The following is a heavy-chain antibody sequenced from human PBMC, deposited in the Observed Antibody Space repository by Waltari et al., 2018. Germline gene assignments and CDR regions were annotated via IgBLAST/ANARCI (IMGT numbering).Heavy chain of an antibody. CDR3: ARDQGGASSR. CDR1: GSTLTDFA. Sequence: VQWVQSGSELKKPGAYVKVSCKTSGSTLTDFAIIWVRQVPGHGLEWMGWINTETGKPMYAQAFTGRAVFSVDAAASTAYLQLDNLDSEDTAVYFCARDQGGASSRWGQGTPVFVSS. D-gene: IGHD2-2*01. V-gene: IGHV7-4-1*01. CDR2: INTETGKP. J-gene: IGHJ1*01.